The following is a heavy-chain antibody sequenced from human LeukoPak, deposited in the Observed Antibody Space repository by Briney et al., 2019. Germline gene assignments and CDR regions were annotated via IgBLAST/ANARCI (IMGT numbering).Heavy chain of an antibody. V-gene: IGHV6-1*01. D-gene: IGHD6-13*01. CDR2: TYYRSKWYN. Sequence: SQTLSLTCAISGDSVSSNSAAWNWIRQSPSRGLGWLGRTYYRSKWYNDYAVSVKSRITINPDTSKNQFSLQLNSVTPEDTAVYYCARRIAAAGTNYYYYYMDVWGKGTTVTISS. J-gene: IGHJ6*03. CDR3: ARRIAAAGTNYYYYYMDV. CDR1: GDSVSSNSAA.